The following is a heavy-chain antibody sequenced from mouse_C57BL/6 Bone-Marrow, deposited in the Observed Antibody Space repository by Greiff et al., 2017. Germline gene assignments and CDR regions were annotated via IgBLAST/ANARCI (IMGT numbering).Heavy chain of an antibody. V-gene: IGHV1-63*01. Sequence: QVQLQQSGAELVRPGTSVKMSCKASGYTFTNYWIGWAKQRPGHGLEWIGDIYPGGGYTNYNEKFKGKATLTADKSSSTAYMQFSSLTSEDSAIYYCAISGLRRTEYYFDYWGQGTTLTVSS. D-gene: IGHD2-4*01. CDR3: AISGLRRTEYYFDY. CDR1: GYTFTNYW. J-gene: IGHJ2*01. CDR2: IYPGGGYT.